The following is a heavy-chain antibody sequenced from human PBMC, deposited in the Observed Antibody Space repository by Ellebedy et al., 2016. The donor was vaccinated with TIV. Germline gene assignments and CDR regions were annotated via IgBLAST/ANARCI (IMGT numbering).Heavy chain of an antibody. V-gene: IGHV1-46*01. D-gene: IGHD3-10*01. J-gene: IGHJ4*02. Sequence: AASVKVSCKASGYTFTSFYIHWVRQAPGQGLEWMGIINPSGGSTSYAQKLQGRVTMNRDTSTSTVYMELSSLRSEDTAVYYCARAHYGSGSYSHFDYWGQGTLVTVSS. CDR1: GYTFTSFY. CDR2: INPSGGST. CDR3: ARAHYGSGSYSHFDY.